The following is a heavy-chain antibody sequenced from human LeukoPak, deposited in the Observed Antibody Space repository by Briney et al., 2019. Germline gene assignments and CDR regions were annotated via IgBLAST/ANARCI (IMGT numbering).Heavy chain of an antibody. CDR2: ISYDGSNK. CDR1: GFTFSSYG. CDR3: AKGGLHIVVVTALDY. V-gene: IGHV3-30*18. D-gene: IGHD2-21*02. J-gene: IGHJ4*02. Sequence: GRSLRLSCGASGFTFSSYGMHWARQAPGKGLEWVAVISYDGSNKYYADSVKGRFTISRDNSKSTLYLQMNSLRAEDTAVYYCAKGGLHIVVVTALDYWGQGTLVTVSS.